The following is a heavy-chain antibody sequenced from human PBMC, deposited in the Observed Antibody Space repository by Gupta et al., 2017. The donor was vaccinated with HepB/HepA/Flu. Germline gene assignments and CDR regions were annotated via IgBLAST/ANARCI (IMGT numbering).Heavy chain of an antibody. Sequence: EVHLVESGGGLVQPGGSLRLSCSASGFSASYMSMRWVRQAPGKGPEWVSLLSSAGSTYYADSVKGRFIISRDNSRDTLYLEMNNLRVDDTAVYFCARDLSEGWTYSVYWGRGTLVTVS. J-gene: IGHJ4*02. CDR1: GFSASYMS. D-gene: IGHD2-15*01. CDR2: LSSAGST. V-gene: IGHV3-66*01. CDR3: ARDLSEGWTYSVY.